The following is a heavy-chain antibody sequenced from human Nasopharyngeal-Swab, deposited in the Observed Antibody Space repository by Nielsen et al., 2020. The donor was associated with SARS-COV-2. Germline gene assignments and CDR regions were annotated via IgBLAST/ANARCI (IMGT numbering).Heavy chain of an antibody. V-gene: IGHV1-2*06. CDR1: GYTFTGYY. Sequence: ASEKVSCKASGYTFTGYYMHWVRQDPGQGREGMGRINPNSGGTNYAQKFQGRVTITADESTSTAYMELSSLRSEDTAVYYCASLIVATPSDYYYYYMDVWGKGTTVTVSS. D-gene: IGHD5-12*01. CDR3: ASLIVATPSDYYYYYMDV. CDR2: INPNSGGT. J-gene: IGHJ6*03.